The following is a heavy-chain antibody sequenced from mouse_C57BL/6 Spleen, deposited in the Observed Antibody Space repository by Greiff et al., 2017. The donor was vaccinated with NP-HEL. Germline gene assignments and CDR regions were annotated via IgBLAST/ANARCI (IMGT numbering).Heavy chain of an antibody. CDR3: ASLNWDPYYFDY. CDR2: IYPGDGDT. J-gene: IGHJ2*01. Sequence: VQLQQSGPELVKPGASVKISCKASGYAFSSSWMNWVKQRPGKGLEWIGRIYPGDGDTNYNGKFKGKATLTADKSSSTAYMQLSSLTSEDSAVYFCASLNWDPYYFDYWGQGTTLTVSS. V-gene: IGHV1-82*01. D-gene: IGHD4-1*01. CDR1: GYAFSSSW.